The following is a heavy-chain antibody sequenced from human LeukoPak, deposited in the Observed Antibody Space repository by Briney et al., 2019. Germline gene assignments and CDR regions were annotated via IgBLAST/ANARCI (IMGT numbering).Heavy chain of an antibody. CDR1: GYTFTSYD. D-gene: IGHD6-13*01. V-gene: IGHV1-46*01. J-gene: IGHJ1*01. CDR3: ARGGSSWYRGSFQH. Sequence: ASVKVSCKASGYTFTSYDMHWVRQAPGQGLEWMGIIDPSGGSTSYAQIFQGRVTMTRDTSTSTVYMGLSSLRSEDTAVYYCARGGSSWYRGSFQHWGQGTLVTVSS. CDR2: IDPSGGST.